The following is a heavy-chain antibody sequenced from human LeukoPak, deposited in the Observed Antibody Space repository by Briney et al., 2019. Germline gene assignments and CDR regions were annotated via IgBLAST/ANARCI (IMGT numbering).Heavy chain of an antibody. D-gene: IGHD3-22*01. CDR1: GGSISSSSYY. CDR2: IYYSGST. CDR3: ARADYYDSSGYYFDY. V-gene: IGHV4-61*01. Sequence: NPSETLSLTCTVSGGSISSSSYYWSWIRQPPGKGLEWIGYIYYSGSTNYNPSLKSRVTISVDTSKNQFSLKLSSVTAADTAVYYCARADYYDSSGYYFDYWGQGTLVTVSS. J-gene: IGHJ4*02.